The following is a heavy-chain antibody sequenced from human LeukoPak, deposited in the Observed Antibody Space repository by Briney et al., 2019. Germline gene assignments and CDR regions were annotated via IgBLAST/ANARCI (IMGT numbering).Heavy chain of an antibody. CDR2: IDYSGST. CDR1: GGSISSSSYY. Sequence: PSETLSLTCTVSGGSISSSSYYWGWIRQPPGKGLEWIGSIDYSGSTHYNSSLKSRVTISVDTSKNHFSLRLSSVTTADMGVYSCVGQAPNIAARFSSVDYWGQGTLVTVSS. D-gene: IGHD6-6*01. CDR3: VGQAPNIAARFSSVDY. V-gene: IGHV4-39*02. J-gene: IGHJ4*02.